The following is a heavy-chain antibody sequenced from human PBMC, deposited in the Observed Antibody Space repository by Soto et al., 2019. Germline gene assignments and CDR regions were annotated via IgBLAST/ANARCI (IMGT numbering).Heavy chain of an antibody. CDR2: IYYSGST. CDR1: GGSVNTSDYY. J-gene: IGHJ3*02. CDR3: ARDLRFGTTNGNYAFDI. Sequence: PSETLSLTCTVSGGSVNTSDYYWGWIRQPPGKGLEWIGTIYYSGSTYYNPSLKSRVTISVDTSKNQFSLKLSSVTAADTAVYYCARDLRFGTTNGNYAFDIWGQGTMVTVSS. D-gene: IGHD3-16*01. V-gene: IGHV4-39*07.